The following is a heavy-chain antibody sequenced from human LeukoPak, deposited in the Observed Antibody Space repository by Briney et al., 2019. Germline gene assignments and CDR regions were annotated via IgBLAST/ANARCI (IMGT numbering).Heavy chain of an antibody. CDR3: ATTSGYFYY. CDR1: AYTFTDYY. D-gene: IGHD1-26*01. J-gene: IGHJ4*02. CDR2: INPSSGDT. V-gene: IGHV1-2*06. Sequence: ASVKVSCKASAYTFTDYYVHWVRQAPGQGLEWMGRINPSSGDTNYAQNFQGRVTMTRDTSISTAYMELSRLRSDDTAVYYSATTSGYFYYWGQGTLVTVSS.